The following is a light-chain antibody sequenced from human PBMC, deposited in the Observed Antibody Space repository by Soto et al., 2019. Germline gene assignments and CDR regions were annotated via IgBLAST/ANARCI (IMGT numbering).Light chain of an antibody. J-gene: IGKJ2*01. CDR3: QQRSNLPPYT. V-gene: IGKV3-11*01. CDR1: QSVRSF. Sequence: EIVLTQSPATLSLSPGERATLSCRASQSVRSFLAWFQQKPGQAPRLLIYDASNRATGVPARFSGSGSGTDFTLTLSSLEPEDFGVYYCQQRSNLPPYTFGQGTKLEIK. CDR2: DAS.